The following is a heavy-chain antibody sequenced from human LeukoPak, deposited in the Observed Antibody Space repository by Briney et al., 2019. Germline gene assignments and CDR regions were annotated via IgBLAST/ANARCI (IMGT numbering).Heavy chain of an antibody. V-gene: IGHV3-66*02. CDR1: GFTVSSNY. CDR3: AKDSTVVGPYDYYYYYMDV. Sequence: PGGSLRLSCAASGFTVSSNYMSWVRQAPGKGLEWVSVIYSGGSTYYADSVKGRFTISRDNSKNTLYLQMNSLRAEDTAVYYCAKDSTVVGPYDYYYYYMDVWGKGATVTVSS. CDR2: IYSGGST. J-gene: IGHJ6*03. D-gene: IGHD4-23*01.